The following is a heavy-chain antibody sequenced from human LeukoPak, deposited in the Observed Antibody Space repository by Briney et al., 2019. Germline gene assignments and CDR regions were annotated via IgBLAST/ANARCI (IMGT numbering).Heavy chain of an antibody. V-gene: IGHV4-59*05. D-gene: IGHD5-24*01. J-gene: IGHJ4*02. CDR3: ARDGPWKSDV. CDR2: ICSGGNT. Sequence: SETLSLTCTVSGGSISSYYWSWIRQPPGKGMEWIGSICSGGNTCYNPSLESRVTISVDSSRNHFFLQLTSATAADTAVYFCARDGPWKSDVWGRGTLVTVSS. CDR1: GGSISSYY.